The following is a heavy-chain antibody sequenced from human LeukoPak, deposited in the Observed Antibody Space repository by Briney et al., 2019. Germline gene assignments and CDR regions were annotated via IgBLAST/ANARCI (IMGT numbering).Heavy chain of an antibody. CDR3: AKDKAAYYDSSGYYYFDY. D-gene: IGHD3-22*01. CDR2: FGYRGTTT. J-gene: IGHJ4*02. V-gene: IGHV3-23*01. Sequence: GGSLRLSCAASGFTFSSYTMTWVRQAPGKGLEWVSGFGYRGTTTYYADSVKGRFTISRDNSKNTLYLQMNSLRAEDTAVYYCAKDKAAYYDSSGYYYFDYWGQGTLVTVSS. CDR1: GFTFSSYT.